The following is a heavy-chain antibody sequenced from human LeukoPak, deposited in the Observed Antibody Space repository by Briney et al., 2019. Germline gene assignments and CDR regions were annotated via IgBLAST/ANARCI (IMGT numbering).Heavy chain of an antibody. D-gene: IGHD5/OR15-5a*01. CDR2: ISGSGGST. CDR1: GFTFSSYG. CDR3: AKDLRQAPLDAFDI. J-gene: IGHJ3*02. V-gene: IGHV3-23*01. Sequence: PGGTLRLSCAASGFTFSSYGMSWVRQAPGKGLEWVSAISGSGGSTYYADSVKDRFTISRDNSKNTLYLQMNSLRAEDTAVYYCAKDLRQAPLDAFDIWGQATMVTVSS.